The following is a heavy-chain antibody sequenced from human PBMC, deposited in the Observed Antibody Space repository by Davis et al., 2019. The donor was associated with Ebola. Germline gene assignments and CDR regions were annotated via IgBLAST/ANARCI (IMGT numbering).Heavy chain of an antibody. J-gene: IGHJ5*02. V-gene: IGHV4-59*08. CDR2: IYYSGNT. CDR1: GGSMSNYY. CDR3: ARGQPYASRQGWFDP. D-gene: IGHD6-13*01. Sequence: SETLSLTCTVSGGSMSNYYWSWIRQSPGKGLEWIGYIYYSGNTNYNPSFKSRATMSVDTSKNQFSLKLRSVTAADTAVYFCARGQPYASRQGWFDPWGQGALVTVSS.